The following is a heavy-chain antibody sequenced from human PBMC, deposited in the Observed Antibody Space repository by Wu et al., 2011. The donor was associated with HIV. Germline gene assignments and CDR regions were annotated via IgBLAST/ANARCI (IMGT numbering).Heavy chain of an antibody. D-gene: IGHD5-24*01. CDR1: RYILAELA. V-gene: IGHV1-24*01. Sequence: QVQVIQSGAEVRKPGASVKVSCKVSRYILAELAVHWVRQVPGKGLEWMGNFDPEDGEAIYAQKFQGRVTITADTSTDTAYMELSSLTSEDTAVYYCATMATIFSLSNWGQGTLVTVSS. CDR2: FDPEDGEA. CDR3: ATMATIFSLSN. J-gene: IGHJ4*02.